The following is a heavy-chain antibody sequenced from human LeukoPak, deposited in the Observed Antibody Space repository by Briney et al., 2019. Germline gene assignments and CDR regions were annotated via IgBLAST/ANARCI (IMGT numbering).Heavy chain of an antibody. Sequence: PSETLSLTCTVSTHSVSTDYYWGWIRQPPGKGLEWVGNIYHDGSTYYTPSLKSRVTISVDTSKNQFSLKLTSVTAADTAVYYCARADYDILTGSPWYFDYWGQGTLVTVSS. D-gene: IGHD3-9*01. J-gene: IGHJ4*02. CDR2: IYHDGST. CDR1: THSVSTDYY. V-gene: IGHV4-38-2*02. CDR3: ARADYDILTGSPWYFDY.